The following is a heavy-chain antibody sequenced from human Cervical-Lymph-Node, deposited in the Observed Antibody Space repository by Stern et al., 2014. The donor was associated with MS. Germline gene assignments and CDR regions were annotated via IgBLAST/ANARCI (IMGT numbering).Heavy chain of an antibody. CDR3: ARVKDDYSRAGAFDI. J-gene: IGHJ3*02. CDR2: IIPLFGVP. CDR1: GGTFRSYA. V-gene: IGHV1-69*01. Sequence: QVQLVQSGAEVKKPGSSVKVSCKASGGTFRSYAFNWVRQAPGQGLEWMGGIIPLFGVPDYAQKFRDRVTITADESTSTVYMELSSLRSEDTAVYYCARVKDDYSRAGAFDIWGQGTMVTVSS. D-gene: IGHD4-11*01.